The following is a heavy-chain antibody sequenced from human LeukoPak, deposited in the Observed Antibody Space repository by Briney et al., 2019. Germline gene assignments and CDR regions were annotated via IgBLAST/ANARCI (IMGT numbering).Heavy chain of an antibody. CDR2: ICSGGGT. CDR3: AARTHGDFRAFDI. Sequence: TGGSLRLSCAASGFTFSSYEVNWVRQAPGKGLEWVSVICSGGGTDYADSVKGRFTISRDMSKNTVYLQMNSLRGEDTAVYYCAARTHGDFRAFDIWGQGTMVTVSP. CDR1: GFTFSSYE. J-gene: IGHJ3*02. D-gene: IGHD3-10*01. V-gene: IGHV3-66*01.